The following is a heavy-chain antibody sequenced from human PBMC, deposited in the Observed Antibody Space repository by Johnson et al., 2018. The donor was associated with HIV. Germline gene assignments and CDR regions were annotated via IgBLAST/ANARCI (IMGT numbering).Heavy chain of an antibody. D-gene: IGHD7-27*01. Sequence: VQLVESGGGLVQPGGSLRLSCAASRFTFSIYAMTWVRQAPGKGLEWVSGISGSGGSTYYADSVQGRFTISRDNSKNTLYLEMNSLRAEDTAVYYCARVGDWGSAYDAFDIWGQGTMVTVSS. V-gene: IGHV3-23*04. J-gene: IGHJ3*02. CDR1: RFTFSIYA. CDR2: ISGSGGST. CDR3: ARVGDWGSAYDAFDI.